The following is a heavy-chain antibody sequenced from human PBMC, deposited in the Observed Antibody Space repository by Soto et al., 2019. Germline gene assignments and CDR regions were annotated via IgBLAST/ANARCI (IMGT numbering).Heavy chain of an antibody. V-gene: IGHV4-30-4*01. CDR2: IYYSGST. J-gene: IGHJ4*02. CDR3: AREGYMAMAFDY. CDR1: GGSISSGDYY. D-gene: IGHD5-18*01. Sequence: QVQLQESGQGLVKPSQTLSLTCTVSGGSISSGDYYWSWIRQHPGKGLEWIGYIYYSGSTYYNQSLKSRVTISVDTSKNQFSLKLSSVTAADTAVYYCAREGYMAMAFDYWGQGTLVTVSS.